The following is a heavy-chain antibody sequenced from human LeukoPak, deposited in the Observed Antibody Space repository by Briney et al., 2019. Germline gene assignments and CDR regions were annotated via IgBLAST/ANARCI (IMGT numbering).Heavy chain of an antibody. CDR2: ISGSGGST. CDR1: GFTSSSYG. J-gene: IGHJ4*02. V-gene: IGHV3-23*01. D-gene: IGHD5-18*01. CDR3: AKGIQLWLLDY. Sequence: GGSLRLSCAASGFTSSSYGMSWVRQAPGKGLEWVSAISGSGGSTYYADSVKGRFTISRDNSKNTLYLQMNSLRAEDTAVYYCAKGIQLWLLDYWGQGTLVTVSS.